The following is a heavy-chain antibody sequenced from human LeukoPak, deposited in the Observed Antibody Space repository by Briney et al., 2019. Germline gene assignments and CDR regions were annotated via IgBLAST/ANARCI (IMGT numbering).Heavy chain of an antibody. V-gene: IGHV4-39*07. CDR1: GDSISSSSYY. CDR3: ARDVAGYYSF. J-gene: IGHJ4*02. D-gene: IGHD6-19*01. CDR2: INYSGTT. Sequence: SETLSLTCTVSGDSISSSSYYWAWIRQPPGKRPEWIASINYSGTTYYNLFLKSRVTISIDTSRNQFSLKLSSVTAADTAVYFCARDVAGYYSFWGQGTLVTVSS.